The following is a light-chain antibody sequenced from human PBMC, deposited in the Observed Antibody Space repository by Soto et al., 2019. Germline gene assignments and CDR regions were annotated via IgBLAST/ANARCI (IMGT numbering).Light chain of an antibody. J-gene: IGLJ3*02. CDR2: GNS. Sequence: QSVLTQPPSVSGAPGQRVTISCTGSSSNIGAGYDVHWYQQLPGTAPKLLIYGNSNRPSGVPDRFSGSKSGTSASLAITGLQAEAEAEYYCQSYDTSLSGWVFGGGTKVTVL. CDR3: QSYDTSLSGWV. V-gene: IGLV1-40*01. CDR1: SSNIGAGYD.